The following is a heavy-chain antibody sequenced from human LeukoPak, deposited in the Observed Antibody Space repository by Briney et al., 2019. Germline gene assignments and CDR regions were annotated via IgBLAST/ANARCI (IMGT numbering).Heavy chain of an antibody. V-gene: IGHV1-69*13. Sequence: ASVKVSCKASGGTFSSYAISWVRQAPGQGLEWMGGIIPIFGTANYAQKFQGRVTITADESTCTAYMELSSLRSEDTAVYYCARVNYDILTGITYYFDYWGQGTLVTVSS. CDR2: IIPIFGTA. J-gene: IGHJ4*02. CDR3: ARVNYDILTGITYYFDY. CDR1: GGTFSSYA. D-gene: IGHD3-9*01.